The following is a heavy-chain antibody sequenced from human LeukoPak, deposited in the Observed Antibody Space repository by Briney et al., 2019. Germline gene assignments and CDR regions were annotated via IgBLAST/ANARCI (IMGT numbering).Heavy chain of an antibody. D-gene: IGHD3-10*01. J-gene: IGHJ6*03. CDR2: ISSSSSYI. CDR1: GFTFSSYS. V-gene: IGHV3-21*01. CDR3: AREALWFGELGYYMDV. Sequence: GGSLRLSCAASGFTFSSYSMNWVRQAPGKGLEWVSSISSSSSYIYYADSVKGRFTISRDNAKNSLYLQMNSLGAEDTAVYYCAREALWFGELGYYMDVWGKGTTVTVSS.